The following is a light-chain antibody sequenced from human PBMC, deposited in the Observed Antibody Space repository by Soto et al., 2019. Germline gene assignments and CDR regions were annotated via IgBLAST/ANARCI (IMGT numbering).Light chain of an antibody. V-gene: IGLV2-23*01. J-gene: IGLJ2*01. CDR2: DGS. Sequence: QSALTQPASMSGSPGQSITISCTGTSSDVGSYNLVSWYQQHPGKAPKLMIYDGSQRPSGVSNRFSASKSGTTASLTISGLQAEDEADYFCCSYAGTHVVFGGGTKLTVL. CDR3: CSYAGTHVV. CDR1: SSDVGSYNL.